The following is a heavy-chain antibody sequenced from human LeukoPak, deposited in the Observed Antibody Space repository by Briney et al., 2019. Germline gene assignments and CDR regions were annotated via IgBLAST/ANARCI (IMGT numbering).Heavy chain of an antibody. CDR1: DFTFSTYG. CDR3: AKEIIGYCSGGSCYSYSYFDY. V-gene: IGHV3-23*01. CDR2: ISGSGGST. D-gene: IGHD2-15*01. Sequence: GGSLRLSCAASDFTFSTYGMSWVRQAPGKGLDWVSAISGSGGSTYYADSVKGRFTISRDNSKNTLYLQVNSLRAEDTAVYYCAKEIIGYCSGGSCYSYSYFDYWGQGTLVTVSS. J-gene: IGHJ4*02.